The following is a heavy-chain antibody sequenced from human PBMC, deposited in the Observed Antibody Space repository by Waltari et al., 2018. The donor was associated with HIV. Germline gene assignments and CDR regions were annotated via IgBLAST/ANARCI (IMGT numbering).Heavy chain of an antibody. CDR2: IYYSGST. CDR1: GGSISSSSYY. Sequence: QLQLQESGPGLVKPSETLSLTCTVPGGSISSSSYYWGWIRKHPGKGLEWIGSIYYSGSTYYTPSLKSRVTISVDTSKNQFSLKLSSVTAADTAVYYCARHYYDSSGYYHHAFDIWGQGTMVTVSS. J-gene: IGHJ3*02. CDR3: ARHYYDSSGYYHHAFDI. V-gene: IGHV4-39*01. D-gene: IGHD3-22*01.